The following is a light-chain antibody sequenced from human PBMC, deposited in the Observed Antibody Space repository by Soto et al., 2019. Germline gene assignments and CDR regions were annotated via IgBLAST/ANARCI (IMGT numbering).Light chain of an antibody. J-gene: IGLJ3*02. Sequence: QSVLTQPASVSGSPGQSIAISCTGTSSDVGGYNYVSWYQQHPGKTPNLMIYDVSNRPSGVSNRFSGSKSGNTASLTISGLQAEDEADYYCSSYTSSITSVFGGGTKLTVL. V-gene: IGLV2-14*01. CDR3: SSYTSSITSV. CDR2: DVS. CDR1: SSDVGGYNY.